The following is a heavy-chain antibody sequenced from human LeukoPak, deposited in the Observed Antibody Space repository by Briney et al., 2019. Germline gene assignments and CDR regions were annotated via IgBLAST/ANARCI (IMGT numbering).Heavy chain of an antibody. CDR3: ARDQWPAGGIAVASWFDP. CDR1: GFTFSSYS. Sequence: GGSLRLSCAASGFTFSSYSMNWVRQAPGKGLEWVSSISSSSSYIYYADSVKGRFTISRDNAKNSLYLQMNSLRAEDTAVYYCARDQWPAGGIAVASWFDPWGQGTLVTVSS. CDR2: ISSSSSYI. V-gene: IGHV3-21*01. D-gene: IGHD6-19*01. J-gene: IGHJ5*02.